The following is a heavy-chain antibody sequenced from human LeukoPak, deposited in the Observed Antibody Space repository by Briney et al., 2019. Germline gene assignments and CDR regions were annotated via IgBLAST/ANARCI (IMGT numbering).Heavy chain of an antibody. D-gene: IGHD3-9*01. CDR1: GYTFTGYY. Sequence: ASVKVSCKASGYTFTGYYMHWVRQAPGQGLEWMGRINPNSGGTNYAQKFQGRVTMTRDTSISTAYMELSRLRSDDTAVYYCALLYDILTGYSNFDYWGQGTLVTVSS. CDR2: INPNSGGT. V-gene: IGHV1-2*06. J-gene: IGHJ4*02. CDR3: ALLYDILTGYSNFDY.